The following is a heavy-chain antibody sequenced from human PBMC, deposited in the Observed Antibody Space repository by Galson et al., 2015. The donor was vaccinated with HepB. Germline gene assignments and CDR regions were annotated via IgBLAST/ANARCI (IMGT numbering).Heavy chain of an antibody. CDR1: GFTFSNAW. D-gene: IGHD3-22*01. J-gene: IGHJ3*02. CDR2: IKSKTDGGTT. V-gene: IGHV3-15*01. CDR3: AKGRYYYDSSGSGAFDI. Sequence: SLRLSCAASGFTFSNAWMSWVRQAPGKGLEWVGRIKSKTDGGTTDYAAPVKGRFTISRDDSKNTLYLQMNSLRAEDTAVYYCAKGRYYYDSSGSGAFDIWGQGTMVTVSS.